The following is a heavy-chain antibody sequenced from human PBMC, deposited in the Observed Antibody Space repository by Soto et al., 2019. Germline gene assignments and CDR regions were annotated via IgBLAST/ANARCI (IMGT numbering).Heavy chain of an antibody. V-gene: IGHV1-18*01. D-gene: IGHD4-17*01. CDR3: ARGGRYGDYQSQLDP. J-gene: IGHJ5*02. CDR1: GYTFTSYG. CDR2: ISAYNGNT. Sequence: ASVKVSCKASGYTFTSYGISWVRQAPGQGLEWMGWISAYNGNTNYAQKPQGRVTMTTDTSTSTAYMELRSLRSDDTAVYYCARGGRYGDYQSQLDPWGQGTLVTGSS.